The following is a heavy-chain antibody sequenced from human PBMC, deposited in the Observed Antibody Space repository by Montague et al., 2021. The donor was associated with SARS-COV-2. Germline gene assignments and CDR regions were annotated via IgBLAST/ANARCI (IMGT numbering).Heavy chain of an antibody. Sequence: SETLSLTCAVHGTSFSGYYWNWIRQPPGKGLEWIGYAYYSGSTNYNPSLKSRVTISVDTSKSRFSLKLKSVTSADTAVYYCARDSPNSSGYHVYFDPWGRGTLVTVSS. V-gene: IGHV4-59*01. CDR2: AYYSGST. CDR3: ARDSPNSSGYHVYFDP. CDR1: GTSFSGYY. D-gene: IGHD3-22*01. J-gene: IGHJ2*01.